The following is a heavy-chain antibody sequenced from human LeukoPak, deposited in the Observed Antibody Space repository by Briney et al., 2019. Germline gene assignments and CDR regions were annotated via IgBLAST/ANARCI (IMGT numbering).Heavy chain of an antibody. CDR2: INTNGGST. CDR3: ARDPPTDTSGYRFDP. J-gene: IGHJ5*02. CDR1: GYTFTGYD. V-gene: IGHV1-46*01. D-gene: IGHD3-22*01. Sequence: ASVKVSCKASGYTFTGYDMHGVRQAPGQGLEWMGIINTNGGSTSYAQKFQGRVTMTRDMSTSTVYMELSSLRSEDTAVYYCARDPPTDTSGYRFDPWGQGTLVTVSS.